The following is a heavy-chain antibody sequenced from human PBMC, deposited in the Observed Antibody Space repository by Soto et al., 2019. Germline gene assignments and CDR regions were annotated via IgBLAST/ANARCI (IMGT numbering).Heavy chain of an antibody. CDR1: GFTVSNNY. CDR3: AKRGTTVTTSLWY. J-gene: IGHJ4*02. Sequence: VQLVESGGGLVQPGGSLRLSCAASGFTVSNNYMCWVRQDPGKGLEWVSLIYSGGVTHYADSVRGRFTISRDNSRNTLYLQMNSLRADDTAVYYCAKRGTTVTTSLWYWGQGTLVTVSS. CDR2: IYSGGVT. D-gene: IGHD4-17*01. V-gene: IGHV3-66*01.